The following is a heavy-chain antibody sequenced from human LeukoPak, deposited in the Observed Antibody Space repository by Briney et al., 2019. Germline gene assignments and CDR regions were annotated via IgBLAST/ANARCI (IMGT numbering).Heavy chain of an antibody. V-gene: IGHV3-21*06. J-gene: IGHJ4*02. CDR2: ISSSSNYI. CDR3: ARLNTYYDILTGYLNIYYFDY. Sequence: GGSLRLSCAASGFTFSTYSMNWLRQAPGKGLEWVSFISSSSNYIYYAELVKGRFTISRDNAKNSLYLQMNSLRAEDTAVYYCARLNTYYDILTGYLNIYYFDYWGQGTLVTVSS. CDR1: GFTFSTYS. D-gene: IGHD3-9*01.